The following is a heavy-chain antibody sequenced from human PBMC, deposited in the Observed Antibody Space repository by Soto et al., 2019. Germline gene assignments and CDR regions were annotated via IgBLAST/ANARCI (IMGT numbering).Heavy chain of an antibody. Sequence: PGGSLRLSCAASGFTFSNAWMSWVRQAPGKGLEWVGRIKSKTDGGTTDYAAPVKGRFSISRDDSKNTLHLQMNSLKTEDTAVYSCTTDLKSYLWPAVYFQHWGQGTLVTVSS. CDR2: IKSKTDGGTT. CDR1: GFTFSNAW. V-gene: IGHV3-15*01. D-gene: IGHD1-26*01. J-gene: IGHJ1*01. CDR3: TTDLKSYLWPAVYFQH.